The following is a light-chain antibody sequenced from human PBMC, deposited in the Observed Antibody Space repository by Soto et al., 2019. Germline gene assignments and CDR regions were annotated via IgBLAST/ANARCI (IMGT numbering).Light chain of an antibody. J-gene: IGLJ1*01. V-gene: IGLV2-8*01. CDR3: CSYGGGNNFYV. CDR2: EVS. CDR1: SSDIGTYDY. Sequence: QPALPQPPSASGSPGQSVTISCTGTSSDIGTYDYVSWYQHLPDKAPKLIIYEVSKRPSGVPDRFSGSKSGNTASLTVSGLQAEDEGDYYCCSYGGGNNFYVFGTGTKVTVL.